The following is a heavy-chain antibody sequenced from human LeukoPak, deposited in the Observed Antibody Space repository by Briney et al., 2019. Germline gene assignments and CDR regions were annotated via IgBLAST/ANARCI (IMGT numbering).Heavy chain of an antibody. Sequence: SGESLRLSCAASGFTFSSYWMSRVRQAPGKGLEWVANIKQDGSEKYYVDSVKGRFTISRDNAKNSLYLQMNSLRAEDTAVYYCARDLAISGSYYHFEDYWGQGTLVTVSS. D-gene: IGHD1-26*01. CDR1: GFTFSSYW. CDR2: IKQDGSEK. V-gene: IGHV3-7*03. CDR3: ARDLAISGSYYHFEDY. J-gene: IGHJ4*02.